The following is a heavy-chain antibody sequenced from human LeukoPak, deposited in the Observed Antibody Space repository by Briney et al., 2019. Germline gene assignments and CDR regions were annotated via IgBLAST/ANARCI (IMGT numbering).Heavy chain of an antibody. D-gene: IGHD3-10*01. J-gene: IGHJ4*02. CDR1: GFTFSDYY. V-gene: IGHV3-11*04. Sequence: PGGSLSLSCAASGFTFSDYYMSWIRQAPGKGLEWVSYISNSGSTIYYAASVNGRFTISRDNAKKSLNLQMNSLRAEDTAVYYCARTRFHYFDYWGQGTLVSVSS. CDR2: ISNSGSTI. CDR3: ARTRFHYFDY.